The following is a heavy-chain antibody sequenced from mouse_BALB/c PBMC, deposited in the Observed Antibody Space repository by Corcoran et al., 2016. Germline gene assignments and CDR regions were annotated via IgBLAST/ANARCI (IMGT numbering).Heavy chain of an antibody. V-gene: IGHV1S136*01. Sequence: EVQLQQSGPELVKPGASVKMSCKASGYTFTSYFMHWVKQKPGQGLEWIGYINPYNDGTKYNEKFKGKATLTSDKSSSTAYMALSSLTSEDSAVYYCARLYPGIAMDYWGQGTSVTVSS. CDR2: INPYNDGT. J-gene: IGHJ4*01. CDR3: ARLYPGIAMDY. CDR1: GYTFTSYF.